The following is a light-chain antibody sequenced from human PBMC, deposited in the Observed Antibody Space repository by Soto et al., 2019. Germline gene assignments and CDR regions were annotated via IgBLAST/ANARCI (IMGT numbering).Light chain of an antibody. J-gene: IGLJ1*01. CDR1: SSDVGGYNY. Sequence: QSVLTQPASVSGSPGQSITISCTGTSSDVGGYNYVSWYQQHPDKAPKLMIYDVSNRPSGVSNRFSGSKSGNTASLTISGHQADDEADYYCSSYTSSSTRVFGTGTKVTVL. CDR2: DVS. V-gene: IGLV2-14*03. CDR3: SSYTSSSTRV.